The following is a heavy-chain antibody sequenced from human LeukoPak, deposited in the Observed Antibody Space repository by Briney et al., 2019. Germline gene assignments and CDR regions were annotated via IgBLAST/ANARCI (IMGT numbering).Heavy chain of an antibody. D-gene: IGHD6-19*01. CDR2: INHSGST. V-gene: IGHV4-34*01. Sequence: SETLSLTCAVYGGSFSGYYWSWIRQPPGKGLEWIGEINHSGSTNYNPSLKSRVTMSVDTSKNQFSLKLSSVTAADTAVYYCARGIAVAGTLHNYYYYGMDVWGQGTTVTVSS. CDR1: GGSFSGYY. CDR3: ARGIAVAGTLHNYYYYGMDV. J-gene: IGHJ6*02.